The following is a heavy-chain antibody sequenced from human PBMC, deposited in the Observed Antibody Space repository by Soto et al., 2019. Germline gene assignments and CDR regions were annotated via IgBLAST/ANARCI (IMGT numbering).Heavy chain of an antibody. J-gene: IGHJ4*02. V-gene: IGHV3-23*01. Sequence: GGSLRLSCAASGFIINRDALSWVRQAPGKGLEWVAAINDRGDTTHYADSVKGRFTISRDTSKNTLYLQMNTLRAEDTAVYYCAKDKPGTTSFDYWGRGTLVTVSS. CDR2: INDRGDTT. CDR3: AKDKPGTTSFDY. D-gene: IGHD1-1*01. CDR1: GFIINRDA.